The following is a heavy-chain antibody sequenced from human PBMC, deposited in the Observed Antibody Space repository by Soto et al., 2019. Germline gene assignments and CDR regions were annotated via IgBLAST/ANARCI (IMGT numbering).Heavy chain of an antibody. Sequence: EVQLLESGGGLVQPGGSLRLSCAASGFTFSSFALNWVRQAPGKGLEWGSIISGSADSTFYADSVKGRFTISRDNSKNMRYLQINSLRAEDTAVYYCAKTRGAMIYAISVYGMDVWGQGTTVTVSS. CDR1: GFTFSSFA. CDR2: ISGSADST. J-gene: IGHJ6*02. V-gene: IGHV3-23*01. D-gene: IGHD2-8*01. CDR3: AKTRGAMIYAISVYGMDV.